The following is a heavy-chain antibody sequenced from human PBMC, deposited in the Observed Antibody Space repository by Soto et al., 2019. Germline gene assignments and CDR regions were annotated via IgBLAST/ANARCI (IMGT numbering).Heavy chain of an antibody. CDR2: IYYSGST. D-gene: IGHD2-15*01. Sequence: SETLSLTCTVSGGSISSGGYYWSWIRQHPGKGLEWIGYIYYSGSTYYNPSLKSRVTISVDTSKNQFSLKLSSVTAADTAVYYCACCSGGSCYNSWFDPWGQGTLVTVSS. J-gene: IGHJ5*02. CDR3: ACCSGGSCYNSWFDP. V-gene: IGHV4-31*03. CDR1: GGSISSGGYY.